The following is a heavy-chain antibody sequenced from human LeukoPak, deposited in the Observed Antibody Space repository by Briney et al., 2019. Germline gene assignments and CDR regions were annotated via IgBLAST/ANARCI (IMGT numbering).Heavy chain of an antibody. V-gene: IGHV5-51*01. CDR3: ARLSAMITFGGVIVTPYFDY. CDR1: GYSFTSYW. J-gene: IGHJ4*02. CDR2: IYPGDSDT. D-gene: IGHD3-16*02. Sequence: GESLKISCKGSGYSFTSYWIGWVRQMPGKGLEWMGIIYPGDSDTRYSPSFQGQVTISADKSISTAYLQWSSLKASDTAMFYCARLSAMITFGGVIVTPYFDYWGQGTLVTVPS.